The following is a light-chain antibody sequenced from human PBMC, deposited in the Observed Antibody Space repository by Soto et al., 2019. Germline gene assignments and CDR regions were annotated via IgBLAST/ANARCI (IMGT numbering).Light chain of an antibody. J-gene: IGKJ1*01. CDR1: QSISTW. CDR2: NAS. CDR3: QQCINRWT. Sequence: DIQMTQSPSTLSVSLGDRATITCRASQSISTWFAWYQQKPGKAPMLLINNASSLESGVPSRFSGSGSRTEFTLIISSLQSDYFATYYCQQCINRWTFGQGTKVEIK. V-gene: IGKV1-5*03.